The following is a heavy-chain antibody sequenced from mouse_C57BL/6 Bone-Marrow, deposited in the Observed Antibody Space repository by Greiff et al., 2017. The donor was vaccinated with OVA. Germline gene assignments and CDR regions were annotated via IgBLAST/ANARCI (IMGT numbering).Heavy chain of an antibody. CDR3: ARPSYYSNYVGTWFAY. CDR2: ISDGGSYT. CDR1: GFTFSSYA. V-gene: IGHV5-4*01. D-gene: IGHD2-5*01. Sequence: EVQLQESGGGLVKPGGSLKLSCAASGFTFSSYAMSWVRQTPEKRLEWVATISDGGSYTYYPDNVKGRFTISRDNAKNNLYLQMSHLQSEDTAMYYCARPSYYSNYVGTWFAYWGQGTLVTVSA. J-gene: IGHJ3*01.